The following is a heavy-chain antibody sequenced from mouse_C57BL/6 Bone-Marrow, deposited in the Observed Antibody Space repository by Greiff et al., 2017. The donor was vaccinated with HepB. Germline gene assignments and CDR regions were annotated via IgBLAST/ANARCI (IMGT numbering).Heavy chain of an antibody. V-gene: IGHV5-6*01. CDR1: GFTFSSYG. J-gene: IGHJ1*03. D-gene: IGHD2-3*01. CDR2: ISSGGSYT. CDR3: ARHEGGYYSYWYFDV. Sequence: EVQGVESGGDLVKPGGSLKLSCAASGFTFSSYGMSWVRQTPDKRLEWVATISSGGSYTYYPDSVKGRFTISRDNAKNTLYLQMSSLKSEDTAMYYCARHEGGYYSYWYFDVWGTGTTVTVSS.